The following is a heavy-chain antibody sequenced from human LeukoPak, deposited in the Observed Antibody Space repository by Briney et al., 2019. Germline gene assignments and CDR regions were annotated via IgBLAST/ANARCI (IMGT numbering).Heavy chain of an antibody. V-gene: IGHV4-59*08. CDR2: IYYSGTT. J-gene: IGHJ3*02. Sequence: SETLSLTCTVSGDSISSYYWSWIRQPPGKALEWIGYIYYSGTTNYNPSLKSRVTISVDTSKNQFSLKLSSVTAADTAVYYCARRRLNYYDSDAFDIWGQGTMVTVSS. CDR3: ARRRLNYYDSDAFDI. CDR1: GDSISSYY. D-gene: IGHD3-22*01.